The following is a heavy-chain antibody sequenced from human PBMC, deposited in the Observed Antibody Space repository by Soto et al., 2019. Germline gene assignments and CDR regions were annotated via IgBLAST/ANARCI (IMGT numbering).Heavy chain of an antibody. Sequence: PGESLKISGKGSGYSFTSYWIGWVRQMPGKGLEWMGIIYPGDSDTRYSPSFQGQVTISADKSISTAYLQWSSLKASDTAMYYCARLKAGYDFWSGYPDDYCYGMDVWGQGTTVTVSS. CDR3: ARLKAGYDFWSGYPDDYCYGMDV. V-gene: IGHV5-51*01. D-gene: IGHD3-3*01. CDR1: GYSFTSYW. CDR2: IYPGDSDT. J-gene: IGHJ6*02.